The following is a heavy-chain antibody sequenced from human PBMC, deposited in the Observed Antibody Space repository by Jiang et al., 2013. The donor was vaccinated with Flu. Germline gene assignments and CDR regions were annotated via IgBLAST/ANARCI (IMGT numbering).Heavy chain of an antibody. J-gene: IGHJ4*02. Sequence: QLVESGAEVKKPGASVKVSCKASGYTFTGYYIHWVRQAPGQGLEWMGWINPNSGGTNYAQKFQGRVTMTRDTSISTAYMELSRLRSDDTAVYYCARPSSGYYYTLNDFDYWGQGTLVTVSS. D-gene: IGHD3-22*01. CDR3: ARPSSGYYYTLNDFDY. CDR1: GYTFTGYY. CDR2: INPNSGGT. V-gene: IGHV1-2*02.